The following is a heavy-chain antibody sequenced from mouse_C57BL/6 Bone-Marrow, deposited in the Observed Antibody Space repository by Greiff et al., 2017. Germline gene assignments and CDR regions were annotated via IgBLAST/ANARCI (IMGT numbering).Heavy chain of an antibody. CDR3: TTNYGYDGYFDV. CDR2: IRNKANNHAT. CDR1: GFTFSDAW. V-gene: IGHV6-6*01. Sequence: EVQGVESGGGLVQPGGSMTLSCAASGFTFSDAWMDWVRQSPEKGLELVAEIRNKANNHATYYAESVKGRFTISRDDSKSRVYLQINSLRAEDTGIYYWTTNYGYDGYFDVWGTGTTVTVSS. D-gene: IGHD2-2*01. J-gene: IGHJ1*03.